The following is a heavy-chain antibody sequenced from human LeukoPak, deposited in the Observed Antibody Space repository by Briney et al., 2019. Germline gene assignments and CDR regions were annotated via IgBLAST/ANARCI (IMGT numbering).Heavy chain of an antibody. CDR1: GYTFTGYY. J-gene: IGHJ4*02. Sequence: GASVKVSCKASGYTFTGYYMHWVRQAPGQGLEWMGWINPNSGGTNYAQKFQGRVTMTRDTSISTDYMELSRLRSDDTAVYYCARDSQGEGSIDYWGQGTLVTVSS. CDR2: INPNSGGT. D-gene: IGHD3-16*01. V-gene: IGHV1-2*02. CDR3: ARDSQGEGSIDY.